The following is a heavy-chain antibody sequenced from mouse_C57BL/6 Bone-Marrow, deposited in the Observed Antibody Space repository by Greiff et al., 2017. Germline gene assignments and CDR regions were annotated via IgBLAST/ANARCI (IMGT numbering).Heavy chain of an antibody. CDR1: GYAFTNYL. V-gene: IGHV1-54*01. CDR2: INPGSGGT. J-gene: IGHJ2*01. CDR3: ARQRRLYYFGY. D-gene: IGHD3-2*02. Sequence: QVQLKQSGAELVRPGTSVKVSCKASGYAFTNYLIEWVKQRPGQGLEWIGVINPGSGGTTYNEKFKGKATLTADKSSSPAYMQLSSLTSEDSAVYFCARQRRLYYFGYWGQGTTLTVSS.